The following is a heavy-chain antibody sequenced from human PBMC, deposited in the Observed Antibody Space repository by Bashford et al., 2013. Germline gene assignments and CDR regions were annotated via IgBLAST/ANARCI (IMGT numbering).Heavy chain of an antibody. CDR3: ARVGFGVVIDY. V-gene: IGHV4-30-2*01. CDR1: GDSIISGGYS. Sequence: LLYSSETLSLTCSVSGDSIISGGYSWSWVRRPPGKGLEWVGYIYSSGRSFYNPSLRGRVTVSIDRPRNQFSLRLTSVTAADTAMYYCARVGFGVVIDYWG. D-gene: IGHD3-3*01. J-gene: IGHJ4*01. CDR2: IYSSGRS.